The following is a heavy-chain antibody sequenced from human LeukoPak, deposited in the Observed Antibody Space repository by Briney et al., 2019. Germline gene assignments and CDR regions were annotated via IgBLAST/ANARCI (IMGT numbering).Heavy chain of an antibody. CDR2: IYPGDSDT. V-gene: IGHV5-51*01. J-gene: IGHJ4*02. CDR1: GYSFTTYW. CDR3: ARQHGSGSYYRRAIDY. D-gene: IGHD3-10*01. Sequence: GESLKISCEASGYSFTTYWIGWVRQMPVKGLEWMGIIYPGDSDTRYSPSFQGQVTISADKSITTAYLQWSSLKASDTAMYYCARQHGSGSYYRRAIDYWGQGTLVTVSS.